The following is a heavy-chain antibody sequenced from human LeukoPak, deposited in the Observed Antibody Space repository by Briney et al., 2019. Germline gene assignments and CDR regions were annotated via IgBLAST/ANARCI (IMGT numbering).Heavy chain of an antibody. CDR2: ISSSSSYI. V-gene: IGHV3-21*01. D-gene: IGHD3-10*01. CDR1: GFTFDDYA. Sequence: PGGSLRLSCAASGFTFDDYAMHWVRQAPGKGLEWVSSISSSSSYIYYADSVKGRFTTSRDNAKNSLYLQMNSLRAEDTAVYYCARDQSNYYGSGSNHFDYWGQGTLVTVSS. CDR3: ARDQSNYYGSGSNHFDY. J-gene: IGHJ4*02.